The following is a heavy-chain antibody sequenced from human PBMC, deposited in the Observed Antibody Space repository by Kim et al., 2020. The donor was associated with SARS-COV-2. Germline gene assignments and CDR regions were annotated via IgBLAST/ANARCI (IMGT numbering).Heavy chain of an antibody. D-gene: IGHD6-13*01. V-gene: IGHV4-59*13. CDR2: IYYSGST. J-gene: IGHJ6*02. CDR3: ARGGAAAGFYSGMDV. CDR1: GGSISSYY. Sequence: SETLSLTCTVSGGSISSYYWSWIRQPPGKGLEWIGYIYYSGSTTYSPSPESRVTISVDTSKNQFSLTLSSVTAADTAVYYCARGGAAAGFYSGMDVWGQGTTVTVSS.